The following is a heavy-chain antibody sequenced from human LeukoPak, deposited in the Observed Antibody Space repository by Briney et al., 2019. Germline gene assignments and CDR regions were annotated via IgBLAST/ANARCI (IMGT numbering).Heavy chain of an antibody. V-gene: IGHV1-46*01. CDR3: ARGGKGNADGYNQALDY. Sequence: ASVNVSCEASGYTFTNYYIHWVRQAPGQGVEWMGIINPSGGSKTYAQEFQGRVTMTRDTSTSTVYMELTSLRSEDTAVYYCARGGKGNADGYNQALDYWGQGTLVTVSS. CDR2: INPSGGSK. D-gene: IGHD5-24*01. J-gene: IGHJ4*02. CDR1: GYTFTNYY.